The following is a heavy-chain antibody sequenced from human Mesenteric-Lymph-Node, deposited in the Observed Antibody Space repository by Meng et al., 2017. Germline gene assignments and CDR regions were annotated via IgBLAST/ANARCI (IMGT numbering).Heavy chain of an antibody. D-gene: IGHD4-23*01. J-gene: IGHJ4*02. Sequence: GSLRLSCAVYGGSFSGYYWSWIRQSPGKGLEWIGEINQGGSTSYNPSLKSRVTISVDTSKNQISLKMNSVTAADTAVYYCARGGTVVTPDFDYWGQGTLVTVSS. CDR3: ARGGTVVTPDFDY. CDR2: INQGGST. V-gene: IGHV4-34*01. CDR1: GGSFSGYY.